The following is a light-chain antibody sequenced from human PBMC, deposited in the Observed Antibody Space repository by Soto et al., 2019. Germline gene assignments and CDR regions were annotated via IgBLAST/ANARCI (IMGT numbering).Light chain of an antibody. J-gene: IGKJ1*01. Sequence: DIQMTQSPSTLSASGGDRVTITCRASQSISSGLAWYQQKPGKAPKLLIYKASSLESGVPSRFSGSGSGTEFTLTISSLQPDDFATYYCQQYNSYPWTFGQGTKVEIK. CDR3: QQYNSYPWT. V-gene: IGKV1-5*03. CDR2: KAS. CDR1: QSISSG.